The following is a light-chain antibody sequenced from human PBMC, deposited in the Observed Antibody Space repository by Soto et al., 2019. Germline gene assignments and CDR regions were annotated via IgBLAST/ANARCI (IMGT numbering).Light chain of an antibody. CDR1: SSDVGDYNY. CDR2: DVT. V-gene: IGLV2-14*01. CDR3: SSYTSSGALGV. Sequence: QSALTQPASVSGSPGQSITISCTGTSSDVGDYNYVSWYQQHPGKAPKLMIYDVTYRPSGVSNRFSGSKSGNTASLTISGLQAEDEAYYYCSSYTSSGALGVFGGGTKLTVL. J-gene: IGLJ2*01.